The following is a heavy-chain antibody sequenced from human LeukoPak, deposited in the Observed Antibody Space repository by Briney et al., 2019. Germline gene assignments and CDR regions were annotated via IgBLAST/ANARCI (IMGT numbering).Heavy chain of an antibody. CDR2: IYYSGST. J-gene: IGHJ4*02. V-gene: IGHV4-59*13. CDR1: GGSISSYY. D-gene: IGHD2-8*01. Sequence: SETLSLTCTVSGGSISSYYWSWIRQPPGKGWGGIGYIYYSGSTNYNPSLKSRVTISVDTSKNQFSLKLSSVTAADTAVYYCARAGLLNDYFDYWGQGTLVTVSS. CDR3: ARAGLLNDYFDY.